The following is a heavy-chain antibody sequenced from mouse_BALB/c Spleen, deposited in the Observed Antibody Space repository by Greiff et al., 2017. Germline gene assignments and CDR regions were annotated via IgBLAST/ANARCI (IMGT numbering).Heavy chain of an antibody. CDR1: GYNFTSYW. V-gene: IGHV1-55*01. CDR3: AADGYYVGYWYFDV. CDR2: IYPGSGST. D-gene: IGHD2-3*01. J-gene: IGHJ1*01. Sequence: QVQLKQPGAELVKPGTSVKLSCKASGYNFTSYWINWVKLRPGQGLEWIGDIYPGSGSTNYNEKFKSKATLTVDTSSSTAYMQLSSLASEDSALYYCAADGYYVGYWYFDVWGAGTTVTVSS.